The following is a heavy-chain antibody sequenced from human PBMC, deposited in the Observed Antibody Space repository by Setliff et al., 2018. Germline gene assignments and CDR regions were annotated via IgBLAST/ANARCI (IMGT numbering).Heavy chain of an antibody. Sequence: GASVKVSCKASGYTFTSYAMNWVRQAPGQGLEWMGWINTNTGNPTYAQGFTGRFVFSLDTSVSTAYLQISSLKAEDTAVYYCARGYPIVVVTDYYYGMDVWVPETLLVTVSS. CDR3: ARGYPIVVVTDYYYGMDV. CDR1: GYTFTSYA. J-gene: IGHJ6*02. D-gene: IGHD3-22*01. V-gene: IGHV7-4-1*02. CDR2: INTNTGNP.